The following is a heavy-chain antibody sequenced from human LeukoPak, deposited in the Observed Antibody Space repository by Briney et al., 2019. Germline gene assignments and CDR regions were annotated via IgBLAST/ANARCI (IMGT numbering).Heavy chain of an antibody. CDR2: IYPADSRT. D-gene: IGHD3-10*01. CDR3: ARLTIVRGLISGIDV. CDR1: GYMFITYW. Sequence: GESLKISCKASGYMFITYWIDWVRQMAGKGLECMGIIYPADSRTTYSPSFQGQVTMSADKSINTAYLQWSSLQASDTAMYYCARLTIVRGLISGIDVWGQGTTVTVSS. J-gene: IGHJ6*02. V-gene: IGHV5-51*01.